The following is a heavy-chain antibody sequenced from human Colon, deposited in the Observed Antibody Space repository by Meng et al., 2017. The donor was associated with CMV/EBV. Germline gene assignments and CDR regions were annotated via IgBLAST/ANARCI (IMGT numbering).Heavy chain of an antibody. D-gene: IGHD6-19*01. CDR3: ARGPLSGWQPD. CDR1: GDTPPGYT. V-gene: IGHV1-8*01. Sequence: ASVKVSCKASGDTPPGYTMYWVRQAPGQGLGWLGWVNPDTKTTRYSQKFEGRVAMTTDSSTNTVYMHLDGLTSDDTAVYYCARGPLSGWQPDWGQGTLVTVSS. CDR2: VNPDTKTT. J-gene: IGHJ4*02.